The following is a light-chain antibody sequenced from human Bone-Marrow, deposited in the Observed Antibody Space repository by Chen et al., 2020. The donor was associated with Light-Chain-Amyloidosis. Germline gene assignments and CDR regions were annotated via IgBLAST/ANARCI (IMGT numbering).Light chain of an antibody. J-gene: IGLJ1*01. CDR1: SGDVGTYNY. V-gene: IGLV2-14*01. Sequence: QSALTQPASVSGSPGQSITISCTGTSGDVGTYNYVSWYQQHPGKAPKVMIYAVSNRPSGVANRFSGSKSGNTASLTSSGLQAEDEADYYCSSFSSSSSYVFGPGTKVTVL. CDR3: SSFSSSSSYV. CDR2: AVS.